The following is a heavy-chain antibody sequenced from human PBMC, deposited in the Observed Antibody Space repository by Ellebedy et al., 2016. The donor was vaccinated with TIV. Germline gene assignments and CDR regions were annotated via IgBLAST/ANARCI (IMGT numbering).Heavy chain of an antibody. D-gene: IGHD3-16*02. CDR3: ARDAIYDYVWGSYRYGFDP. V-gene: IGHV4-4*02. CDR1: GGSISSSNW. Sequence: MPSETLSLTCAVSGGSISSSNWWSWVRQPPGKGLEWIGEIYHSGSTNYNPSLKSRVTISVDKSKNQFSLKLSSVTAADTAVYYCARDAIYDYVWGSYRYGFDPWGQGTLVTVSS. J-gene: IGHJ5*02. CDR2: IYHSGST.